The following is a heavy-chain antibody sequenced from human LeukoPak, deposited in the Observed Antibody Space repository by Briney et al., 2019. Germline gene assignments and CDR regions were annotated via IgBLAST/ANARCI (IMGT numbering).Heavy chain of an antibody. CDR3: AKDMANWYFDL. D-gene: IGHD3-10*01. J-gene: IGHJ2*01. CDR1: EFTFSSYA. CDR2: ISGSGGST. V-gene: IGHV3-23*01. Sequence: GGSLRLSCAASEFTFSSYAMSWVRQAPGKGLEWVSVISGSGGSTYYADSVKGRFTISRDNSKNTLYLQMNSLRAEDTAVYYCAKDMANWYFDLWGRSTLVTVSS.